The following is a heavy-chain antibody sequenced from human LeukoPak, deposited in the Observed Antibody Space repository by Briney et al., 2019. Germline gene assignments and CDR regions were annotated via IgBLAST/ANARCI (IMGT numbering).Heavy chain of an antibody. CDR1: GFTFSGDA. D-gene: IGHD2-15*01. Sequence: PGGSLRLSCAASGFTFSGDAMSWVRHAPGKGLEWVSTITSGGSTYCPDSVKGRITISRDNSKNTLYLQMNSLTADDTAVYYCAKYVVAASTYYFDYWGQGTLVTVYS. J-gene: IGHJ4*02. V-gene: IGHV3-23*01. CDR2: ITSGGST. CDR3: AKYVVAASTYYFDY.